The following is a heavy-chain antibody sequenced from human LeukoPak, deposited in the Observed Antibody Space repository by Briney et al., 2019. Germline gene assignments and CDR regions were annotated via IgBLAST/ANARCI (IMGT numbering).Heavy chain of an antibody. Sequence: GGSLRLSCEASGFTFRSYAMTWVRQAPGKGLEWVSAISGSGGSTYYADSVKGRFTISRDNSKNTLYLQMNSLRAEDTAVYYCTASPDYDILTGYYRGNYYYYYMDVWGKGTTVTVSS. V-gene: IGHV3-23*01. D-gene: IGHD3-9*01. CDR3: TASPDYDILTGYYRGNYYYYYMDV. J-gene: IGHJ6*03. CDR2: ISGSGGST. CDR1: GFTFRSYA.